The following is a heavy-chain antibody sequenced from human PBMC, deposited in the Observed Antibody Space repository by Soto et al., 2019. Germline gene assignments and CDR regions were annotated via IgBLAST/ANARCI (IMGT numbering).Heavy chain of an antibody. CDR2: IYYSGST. CDR3: ARRDSSSIWGYYYYGMDV. Sequence: SETLSLTCTVSGGSISSSSYYWGWIRQPPGKGLEWIGSIYYSGSTYYNPSLKSRVTISVDTSKNQFSLKLSSVTAADTAVYYCARRDSSSIWGYYYYGMDVWGQGATVTVSS. D-gene: IGHD6-6*01. J-gene: IGHJ6*02. V-gene: IGHV4-39*01. CDR1: GGSISSSSYY.